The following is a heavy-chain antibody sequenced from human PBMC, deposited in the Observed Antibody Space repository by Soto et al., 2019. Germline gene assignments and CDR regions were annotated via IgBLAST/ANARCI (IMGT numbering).Heavy chain of an antibody. CDR2: ISSSSRYI. Sequence: EVQLVESGGGLVKPGGSLRLSCAASGFTFSSYSMNWVRQAPGKGLEWVSSISSSSRYIYYADSVKGRFTISRDNAKNSLYLQMNSLRGEDTAVYYCARYRLTYSSSSWFDPWGQGTLVTVSS. J-gene: IGHJ5*02. CDR3: ARYRLTYSSSSWFDP. V-gene: IGHV3-21*01. CDR1: GFTFSSYS. D-gene: IGHD6-6*01.